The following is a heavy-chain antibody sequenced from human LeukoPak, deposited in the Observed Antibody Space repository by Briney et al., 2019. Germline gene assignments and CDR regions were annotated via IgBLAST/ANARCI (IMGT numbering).Heavy chain of an antibody. CDR2: ISGSGGST. V-gene: IGHV3-23*01. J-gene: IGHJ6*03. Sequence: GGSLRLSCAASGFTFSSYAMSWVRQAPGKGLEWVSAISGSGGSTYYAESVKGRFTISRDSSKNMLFLQMNSLRAEDTAVYYCASRSYNAAYMDVWGKGTTVTISS. CDR3: ASRSYNAAYMDV. CDR1: GFTFSSYA. D-gene: IGHD5-24*01.